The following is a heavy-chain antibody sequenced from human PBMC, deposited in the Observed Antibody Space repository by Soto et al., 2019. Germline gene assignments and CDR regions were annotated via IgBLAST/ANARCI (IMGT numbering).Heavy chain of an antibody. V-gene: IGHV3-23*01. CDR2: ISGSGGST. J-gene: IGHJ4*02. CDR3: AKVAAVTRRFFDY. Sequence: GGSLRLSCAASGFTFSNYAMNWVRQAPGKGLEWVSSISGSGGSTYYADSVKGRFTISRDNSKNTLYLQMNSLKAEDTAVYYCAKVAAVTRRFFDYWGQGTLVTVSS. D-gene: IGHD6-13*01. CDR1: GFTFSNYA.